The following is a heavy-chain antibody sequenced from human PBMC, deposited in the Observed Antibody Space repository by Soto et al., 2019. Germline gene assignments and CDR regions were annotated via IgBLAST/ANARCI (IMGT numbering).Heavy chain of an antibody. CDR2: IMPIFRTP. Sequence: QVQLEQSGAVVKKPGSSVKVSCKASGGTFRNSAISWVRQAPGQGLEWMGGIMPIFRTPDYAQKFQGRVTITADESTTTAYMELSGLRSDDTAVYYCARDNDRPQLGGNYYYILDVWGQGTTVTVSS. V-gene: IGHV1-69*12. J-gene: IGHJ6*02. D-gene: IGHD1-1*01. CDR1: GGTFRNSA. CDR3: ARDNDRPQLGGNYYYILDV.